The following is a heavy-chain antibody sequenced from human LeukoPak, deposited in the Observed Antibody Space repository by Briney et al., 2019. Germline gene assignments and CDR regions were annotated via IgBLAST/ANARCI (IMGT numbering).Heavy chain of an antibody. CDR1: GGSISGYS. D-gene: IGHD7-27*01. Sequence: PSETLSLTCTVSGGSISGYSLSWIRQPAGKGLEWIGRIYSSGSTNYNPSLKSRVTMSVDTSKNQFSLKLSSVTAADTAVYYCARDGPNWGLLWGQGTLVTVSS. CDR2: IYSSGST. CDR3: ARDGPNWGLL. V-gene: IGHV4-4*07. J-gene: IGHJ4*02.